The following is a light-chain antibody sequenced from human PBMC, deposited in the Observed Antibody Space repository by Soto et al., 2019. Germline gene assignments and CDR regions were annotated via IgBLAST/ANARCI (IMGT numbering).Light chain of an antibody. Sequence: DIQMTQSPSTLSASVGDRVTITCRASQSISSWLAWYQQKPGKAPKLLIYKASSLESGVPSRFSGSGSGTEFTLTISSLQPADFSTYYCQQYNSYSVLTFGGGTKVEIK. CDR1: QSISSW. V-gene: IGKV1-5*03. CDR3: QQYNSYSVLT. J-gene: IGKJ4*01. CDR2: KAS.